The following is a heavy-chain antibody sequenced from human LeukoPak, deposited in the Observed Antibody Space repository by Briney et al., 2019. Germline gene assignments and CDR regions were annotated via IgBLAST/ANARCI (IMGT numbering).Heavy chain of an antibody. D-gene: IGHD6-6*01. V-gene: IGHV1-18*04. CDR1: GYTFTGYY. Sequence: ASVKVSCKASGYTFTGYYMHWVRQAPGQGLEWMGWISGYNGNTNYAQKLQGRVTMTTDTSTSTAYMELRSLRSDDTAVYYCARDSSSSSGWFDYWGQGTLVTVSS. J-gene: IGHJ4*02. CDR3: ARDSSSSSGWFDY. CDR2: ISGYNGNT.